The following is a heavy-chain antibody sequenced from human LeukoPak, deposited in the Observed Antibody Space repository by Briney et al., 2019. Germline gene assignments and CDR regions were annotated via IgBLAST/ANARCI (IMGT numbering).Heavy chain of an antibody. J-gene: IGHJ3*01. CDR3: ARDRSGSYYTFDV. CDR1: GGSVSSYY. D-gene: IGHD1-26*01. V-gene: IGHV4-59*02. Sequence: PSETLSLTCAVSGGSVSSYYWSWARQPPGKGLEWIGYINHRGATKSSPSLKSRVTMSLDASKSQVSLNLNSVTAADTAIYYCARDRSGSYYTFDVWGQGTVVTVSS. CDR2: INHRGAT.